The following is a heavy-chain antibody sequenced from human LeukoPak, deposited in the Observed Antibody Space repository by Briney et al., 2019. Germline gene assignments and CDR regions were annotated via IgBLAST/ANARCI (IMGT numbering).Heavy chain of an antibody. CDR1: GGSISSGSYY. CDR2: IYTSGST. J-gene: IGHJ4*02. V-gene: IGHV4-61*02. D-gene: IGHD1-14*01. CDR3: ARVRYPLYFDY. Sequence: SQTLSITCTVSGGSISSGSYYWSWIRQPAGKGLEWIGRIYTSGSTNYNPSLKSRVTISVDTSKNQFSLKLSSVTAADTAVYYCARVRYPLYFDYWGQGTLVTVSS.